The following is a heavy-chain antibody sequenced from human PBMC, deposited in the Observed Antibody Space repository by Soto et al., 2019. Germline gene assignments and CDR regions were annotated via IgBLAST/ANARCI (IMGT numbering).Heavy chain of an antibody. J-gene: IGHJ4*02. CDR3: ARGLISGSHYSGGWYYFDS. Sequence: PSETLSLTCTVSGGSISSSSYYWGWSRQPPGKGLEWIGSINHSGSANYNPSLKSRVTISVHTSSSQFSLELSSVTAADTAVYYCARGLISGSHYSGGWYYFDSWGQGTQVTVSS. V-gene: IGHV4-39*07. D-gene: IGHD1-26*01. CDR1: GGSISSSSYY. CDR2: INHSGSA.